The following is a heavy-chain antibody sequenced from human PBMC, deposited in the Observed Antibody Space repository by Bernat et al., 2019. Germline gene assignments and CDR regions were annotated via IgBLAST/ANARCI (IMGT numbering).Heavy chain of an antibody. J-gene: IGHJ5*02. D-gene: IGHD3-10*01. CDR3: ARDRRSPPINWFDP. CDR1: GFTFSSYA. V-gene: IGHV3-30-3*01. CDR2: ISYDGSNK. Sequence: QVQLVESGGGVVQPGRSLRLSCAASGFTFSSYAMHWVRQAPGKGLEWVAVISYDGSNKYYADSVKGRFTISRDNSKNTLYLQMNSLRAEDTAVYYCARDRRSPPINWFDPWGQGTLVTVSS.